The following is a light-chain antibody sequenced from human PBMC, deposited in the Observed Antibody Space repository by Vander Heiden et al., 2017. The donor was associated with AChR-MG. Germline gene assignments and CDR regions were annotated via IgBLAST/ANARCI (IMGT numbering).Light chain of an antibody. CDR1: QSVSSY. CDR2: DAS. J-gene: IGKJ1*01. Sequence: ILLTQSPATLSLSPGERATLSCRARQSVSSYLDWYQQKPGQAPRLLSYDASNRATGIPARLSGSGSGTDVTLTISSLEPEDFAGYYCQQRSNWPPGGTFGQGTKVEIK. V-gene: IGKV3-11*01. CDR3: QQRSNWPPGGT.